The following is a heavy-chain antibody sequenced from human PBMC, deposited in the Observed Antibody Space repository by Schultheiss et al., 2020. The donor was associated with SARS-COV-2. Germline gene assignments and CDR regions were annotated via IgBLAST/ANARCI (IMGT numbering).Heavy chain of an antibody. CDR2: IKGNGDRT. D-gene: IGHD1-1*01. CDR3: AKATDPYYYYYHIDV. V-gene: IGHV3-23*01. CDR1: GYSFTNYW. Sequence: GESLKISCKGSGYSFTNYWIGWVRQAPGKGLEWVASIKGNGDRTDHADSVKGRFTISRDNSKNTLLLQMNSLRAEDTAVYYCAKATDPYYYYYHIDVWGKGTTVTVSS. J-gene: IGHJ6*03.